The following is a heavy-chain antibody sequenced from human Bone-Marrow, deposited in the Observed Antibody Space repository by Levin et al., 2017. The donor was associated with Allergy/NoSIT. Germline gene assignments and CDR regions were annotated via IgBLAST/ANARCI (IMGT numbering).Heavy chain of an antibody. V-gene: IGHV3-30-3*01. Sequence: SCAASGFTFGSYAMHWVRQAPGKGLEWVAVIAHDGSNKNYADSVKGRFTISRDNFKNTLYLQMNSLRAEDTAVYFCARELGVYDMLTGYPGYWGQGTMVTVSS. D-gene: IGHD3-9*01. J-gene: IGHJ4*02. CDR1: GFTFGSYA. CDR2: IAHDGSNK. CDR3: ARELGVYDMLTGYPGY.